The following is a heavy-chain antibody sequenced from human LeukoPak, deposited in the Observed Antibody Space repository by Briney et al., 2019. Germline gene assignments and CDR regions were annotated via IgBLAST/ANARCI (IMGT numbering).Heavy chain of an antibody. CDR2: ISYIGST. Sequence: SETLSLTCTVSGGSFTTHYWSWIRQPPGKGLEWIGYISYIGSTNYNPSLKSRVTISIDTSKNEVSLMLTSVTAADTAVYYCASDSISINAFDAWGQGKMVTVSS. J-gene: IGHJ3*01. CDR3: ASDSISINAFDA. V-gene: IGHV4-59*11. CDR1: GGSFTTHY. D-gene: IGHD3-10*01.